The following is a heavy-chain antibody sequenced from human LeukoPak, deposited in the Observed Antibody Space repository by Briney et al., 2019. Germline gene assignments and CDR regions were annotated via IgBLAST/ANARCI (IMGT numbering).Heavy chain of an antibody. CDR1: GFTLSSYA. J-gene: IGHJ4*02. D-gene: IGHD2-15*01. Sequence: PGGSLRLSCAASGFTLSSYAMSWVRQGPGKGLEWVSAISVSGNTYHADSVKGRFTISRDSYKNTLYLQMNSLRAGDAAVYYCANAPVTTCSGAYCYPFDYWSQGTLVTVSS. CDR2: ISVSGNT. V-gene: IGHV3-23*01. CDR3: ANAPVTTCSGAYCYPFDY.